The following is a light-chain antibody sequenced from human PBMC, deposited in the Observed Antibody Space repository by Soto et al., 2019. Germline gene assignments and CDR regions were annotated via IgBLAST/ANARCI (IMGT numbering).Light chain of an antibody. Sequence: EIVLTQSPGTLSLSPGERATLSCRASQSVSSSYLAWYQQKPGQAPRLLIYGASSRATGIPDRFSGSGSGTDFTLTISRLEPEDFALYYCQQYGSSPLLTFGGGTKVDIK. J-gene: IGKJ4*01. CDR3: QQYGSSPLLT. CDR2: GAS. CDR1: QSVSSSY. V-gene: IGKV3-20*01.